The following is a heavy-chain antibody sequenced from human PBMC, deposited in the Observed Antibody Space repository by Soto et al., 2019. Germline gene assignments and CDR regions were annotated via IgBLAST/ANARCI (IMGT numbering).Heavy chain of an antibody. Sequence: PGGSLRLSCAASGFTFSSYSMNWVRQAPGKGLEWVSDISGSSVSTYYADSVKGRFTISRDNSKSTLYLQMNSLRAEDTAVYYCAKDRERIATRSIDYWGQGTLVTVSS. CDR3: AKDRERIATRSIDY. V-gene: IGHV3-23*01. J-gene: IGHJ4*02. CDR1: GFTFSSYS. D-gene: IGHD6-6*01. CDR2: ISGSSVST.